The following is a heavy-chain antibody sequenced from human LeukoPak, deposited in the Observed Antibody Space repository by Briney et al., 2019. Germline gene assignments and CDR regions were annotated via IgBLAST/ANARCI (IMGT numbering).Heavy chain of an antibody. J-gene: IGHJ5*02. V-gene: IGHV1-46*01. Sequence: GASVKVSCKASGNTFTNYYMHWVRQAPGQGLEWMGIINPSGNITKYAQKFQGRVTMTRDTSTSTVYMELSSLRSDDTAVFYCAGVEDTVMVTAFDPWGQGTLVTVSS. CDR1: GNTFTNYY. D-gene: IGHD5-18*01. CDR3: AGVEDTVMVTAFDP. CDR2: INPSGNIT.